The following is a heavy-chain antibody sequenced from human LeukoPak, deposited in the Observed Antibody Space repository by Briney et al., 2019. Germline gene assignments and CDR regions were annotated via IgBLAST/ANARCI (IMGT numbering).Heavy chain of an antibody. V-gene: IGHV1-24*01. CDR1: GYTLTELS. D-gene: IGHD3-22*01. CDR2: FDPEDGET. Sequence: GASVKVSCKVSGYTLTELSMHWVRQAPGKGLEWMGGFDPEDGETIYAQKFQGRVTMTEDTSTDTAYMELSSLRSEDTAVYYCANLPYYTDSSGYLPHAFDIWGQGTMVTVSS. CDR3: ANLPYYTDSSGYLPHAFDI. J-gene: IGHJ3*02.